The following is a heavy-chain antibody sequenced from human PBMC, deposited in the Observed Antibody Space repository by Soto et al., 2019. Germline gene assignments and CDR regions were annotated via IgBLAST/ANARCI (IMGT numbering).Heavy chain of an antibody. J-gene: IGHJ5*02. V-gene: IGHV1-69*12. Sequence: QVQLVQSGAEVKKPGSSVKVSCKASGGTFSSYAISWVRQAPGQGLEWMGGIIPIFGTANYAQKFQGRVTITADESTSTAYMERSSLSSEDTAVYYCARFGVRGVISPNWCDPWGQGTLVTVSS. CDR2: IIPIFGTA. CDR3: ARFGVRGVISPNWCDP. CDR1: GGTFSSYA. D-gene: IGHD3-10*01.